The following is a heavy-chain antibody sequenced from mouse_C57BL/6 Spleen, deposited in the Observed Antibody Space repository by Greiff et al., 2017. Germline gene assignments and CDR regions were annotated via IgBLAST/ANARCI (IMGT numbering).Heavy chain of an antibody. V-gene: IGHV1-82*01. J-gene: IGHJ2*01. CDR2: IYPGDRDT. CDR3: ARRDDNTRVEFDY. Sequence: VQLQQSGPELVKPGASVTISCKASGYSFTSSWMNWVKQWPGKGLEWIGRIYPGDRDTNYNGKFKGKATLTENKYSSTAYMKNSSQTDEDSTVYCCARRDDNTRVEFDYWGQGTTLTVSA. CDR1: GYSFTSSW. D-gene: IGHD1-1*01.